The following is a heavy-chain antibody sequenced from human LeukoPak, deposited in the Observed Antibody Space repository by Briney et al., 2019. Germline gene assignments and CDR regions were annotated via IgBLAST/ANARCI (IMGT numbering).Heavy chain of an antibody. Sequence: SETLSLTCAVSGGSIGSSNWWSWVRQPPGKGLEWIGYIYYSGSTNYNPSLKSRVTISVDTSKNQFSLKLSSVTAADTAVYYCARTRYCSSTTCYYFDYWGQGTLVTVSS. V-gene: IGHV4-4*02. D-gene: IGHD2-2*01. CDR3: ARTRYCSSTTCYYFDY. CDR1: GGSIGSSNW. J-gene: IGHJ4*02. CDR2: IYYSGST.